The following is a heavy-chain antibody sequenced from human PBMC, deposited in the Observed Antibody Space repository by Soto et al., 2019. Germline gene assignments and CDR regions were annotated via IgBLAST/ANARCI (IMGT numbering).Heavy chain of an antibody. CDR2: ISAYNGNT. Sequence: ASVKVSCKASGYTFTSYGSSWVRQAPGQGLERMGWISAYNGNTNYAQKLQGRVTMTTDTPTSTGYMELRSLRSDDTAVYYCAIIPVTTSLVRGYYYYGMDVWGQGTTVTVSS. V-gene: IGHV1-18*01. CDR3: AIIPVTTSLVRGYYYYGMDV. D-gene: IGHD4-17*01. J-gene: IGHJ6*02. CDR1: GYTFTSYG.